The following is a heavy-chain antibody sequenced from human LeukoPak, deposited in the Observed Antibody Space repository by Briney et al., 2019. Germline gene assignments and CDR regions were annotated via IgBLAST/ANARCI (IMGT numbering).Heavy chain of an antibody. D-gene: IGHD2-2*02. CDR2: ISYDGSNK. V-gene: IGHV3-30-3*01. Sequence: GRSLRLSCAASGFTFSSYAMHWDRQAPGKGLEWVAVISYDGSNKYYADSVKGRFTISRDNSKNTLYLQMNSLRAEDTAVYYCARDGQHIVVVPAAIRWDPWDYGMDVWGQGTTVTVSS. J-gene: IGHJ6*02. CDR3: ARDGQHIVVVPAAIRWDPWDYGMDV. CDR1: GFTFSSYA.